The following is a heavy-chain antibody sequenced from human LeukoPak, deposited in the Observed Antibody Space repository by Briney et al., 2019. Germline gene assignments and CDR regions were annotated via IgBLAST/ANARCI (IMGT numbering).Heavy chain of an antibody. CDR2: IYTSGST. Sequence: PSETLSLTCAVYGGSFSGYYWSWIRQPAGKGLEWIGRIYTSGSTNYNPSLKSRVTMSVDTSKNQFSLKLSSVTAADTAVYYCARVRLGYCSSTSCYGYNWFDPWGQGTLVTVSS. V-gene: IGHV4-59*10. CDR1: GGSFSGYY. D-gene: IGHD2-2*01. J-gene: IGHJ5*02. CDR3: ARVRLGYCSSTSCYGYNWFDP.